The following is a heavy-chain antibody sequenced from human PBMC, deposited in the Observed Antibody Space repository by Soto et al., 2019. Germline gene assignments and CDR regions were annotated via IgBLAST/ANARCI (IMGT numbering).Heavy chain of an antibody. J-gene: IGHJ6*02. CDR3: ARNMDYYYGRGSGNGHGV. CDR2: INPKFGDT. D-gene: IGHD3-10*02. V-gene: IGHV1-2*02. CDR1: GYTFTAYY. Sequence: QVQLVQSGAEVKEPGDSVRVSCEASGYTFTAYYIHWVRRAPGQGLEWMGWINPKFGDTTYAQDFQGRVSMTRDMSISTVYMKLSRLTSDDTAIYYCARNMDYYYGRGSGNGHGVWGQGTTVTVFS.